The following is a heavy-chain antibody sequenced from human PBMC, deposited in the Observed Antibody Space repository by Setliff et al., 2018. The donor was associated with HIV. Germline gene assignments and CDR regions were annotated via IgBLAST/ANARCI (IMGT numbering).Heavy chain of an antibody. CDR3: ARSPRIGVAGEFEY. J-gene: IGHJ4*02. D-gene: IGHD6-19*01. Sequence: SETLSLTCTVSGGSISSYYWSWIRQPPGKGLEWIGYIYTSGSVNYNPSLNSRVTISVDKSKNQFSLKVNSVTAADTAVYYCARSPRIGVAGEFEYWGQGTLVTVSS. CDR2: IYTSGSV. V-gene: IGHV4-4*09. CDR1: GGSISSYY.